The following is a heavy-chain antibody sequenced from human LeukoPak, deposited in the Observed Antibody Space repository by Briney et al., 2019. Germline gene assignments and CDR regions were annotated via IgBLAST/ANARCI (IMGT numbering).Heavy chain of an antibody. V-gene: IGHV4-4*02. CDR1: GGSISSSNW. CDR3: ARRDIVVVVSASDY. J-gene: IGHJ4*02. Sequence: PSGTLSLTCAVSGGSISSSNWWSWVRQPPGKGLEWIGEIYHSGSTNYNPSLKSRLTISLDKSKNQFSLHLSSVTAADTAVYYCARRDIVVVVSASDYWGQGTLVTVSS. D-gene: IGHD2-15*01. CDR2: IYHSGST.